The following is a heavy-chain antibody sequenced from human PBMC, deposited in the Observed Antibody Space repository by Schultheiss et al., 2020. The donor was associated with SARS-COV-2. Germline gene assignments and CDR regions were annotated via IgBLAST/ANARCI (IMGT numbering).Heavy chain of an antibody. CDR3: ASLSWGAENYDSSGPSGFFDY. V-gene: IGHV3-30*07. J-gene: IGHJ4*02. CDR1: GFTFSSYA. CDR2: ISYDGSNK. D-gene: IGHD3-22*01. Sequence: GGSLRLSCAASGFTFSSYAMHWVRQAPGKGLEWVAVISYDGSNKYYADSVKGRFTISRDNSKNTLYLQMNSLRAEDTAVYYCASLSWGAENYDSSGPSGFFDYWGQGTLVTVSS.